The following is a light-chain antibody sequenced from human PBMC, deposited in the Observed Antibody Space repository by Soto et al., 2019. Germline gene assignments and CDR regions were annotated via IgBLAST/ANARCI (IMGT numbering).Light chain of an antibody. CDR1: SSNIGAGYD. J-gene: IGLJ3*02. CDR2: GNS. V-gene: IGLV1-40*01. CDR3: QSYDSSLSGWA. Sequence: QSVLTQPPSVSGAPGQRVTISCTGSSSNIGAGYDVHWYQQLPGTAPKLLIYGNSNRPSGVPDGFSGSKSGTSASLAITGLRAEDEADYYCQSYDSSLSGWAFGGGTQLTVL.